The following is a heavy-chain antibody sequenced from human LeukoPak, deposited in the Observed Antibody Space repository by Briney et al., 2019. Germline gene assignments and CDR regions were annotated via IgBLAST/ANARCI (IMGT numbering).Heavy chain of an antibody. CDR2: IDSDGSRT. CDR1: GFTFRSFW. V-gene: IGHV3-74*01. J-gene: IGHJ5*02. D-gene: IGHD3-10*01. Sequence: GGSLRLSCAASGFTFRSFWMHWVRQAPGKGLVWVSRIDSDGSRTAHADSVKGRFTISRDNAKNTLYLQMNGLRAEDTAVYYCAKGGSWFDPWGQGTLVTVSS. CDR3: AKGGSWFDP.